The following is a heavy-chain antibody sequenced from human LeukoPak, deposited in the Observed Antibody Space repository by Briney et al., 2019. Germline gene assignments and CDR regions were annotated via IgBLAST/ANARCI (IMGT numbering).Heavy chain of an antibody. CDR3: ANQVVRGVIITGY. CDR2: ISGSGGST. J-gene: IGHJ4*02. CDR1: GLTFSSYA. V-gene: IGHV3-23*01. Sequence: PGGSLRLSCAASGLTFSSYAMSWVRQAPGKGLEWVSAISGSGGSTYYADSVKGRFTISRDNSKNTLYLQMNSLRAEDTAVYYCANQVVRGVIITGYWGQGTLVTVSS. D-gene: IGHD3-10*01.